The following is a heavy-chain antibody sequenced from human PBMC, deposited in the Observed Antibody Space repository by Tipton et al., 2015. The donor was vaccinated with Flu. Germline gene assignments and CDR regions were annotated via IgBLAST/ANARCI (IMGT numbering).Heavy chain of an antibody. CDR1: GYMITVYH. V-gene: IGHV1-2*02. Sequence: QVQLVQSGAEMKKPGASVKVSCKASGYMITVYHLHWIRQAPGQGPEWMGWVNPNSGDTQYSQKFQGRVTMTRDRSTNTVYMELRWLISYDTAVYYCARYGEYYDILSVFSPKWFAPWGQGTLVTVSS. CDR3: ARYGEYYDILSVFSPKWFAP. D-gene: IGHD3-9*01. J-gene: IGHJ5*02. CDR2: VNPNSGDT.